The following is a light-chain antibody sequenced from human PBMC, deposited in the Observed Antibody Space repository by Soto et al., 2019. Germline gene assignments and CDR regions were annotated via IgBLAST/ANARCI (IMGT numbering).Light chain of an antibody. V-gene: IGKV3-20*01. CDR3: KQYGGPPGIT. Sequence: EVVLTQSPGTLSLSPGESATLSCRASQSVSSNYLAWFQQKPGQAPRLLIYATSSRATGIPDRFSGSGSWTDFTLTISRLEPEDFAVYYCKQYGGPPGITFGQGTRLEIK. CDR2: ATS. CDR1: QSVSSNY. J-gene: IGKJ5*01.